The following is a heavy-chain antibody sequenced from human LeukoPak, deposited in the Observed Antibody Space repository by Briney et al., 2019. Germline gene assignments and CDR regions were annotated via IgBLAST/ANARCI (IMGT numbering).Heavy chain of an antibody. D-gene: IGHD5-12*01. CDR3: ARGYSGYDSYYYYMDV. CDR2: IKGDGSEK. CDR1: GFSFSSYW. J-gene: IGHJ6*03. V-gene: IGHV3-7*01. Sequence: GGSLRLSCAASGFSFSSYWMKWVRQDPGKGLEWVANIKGDGSEKYYVDSVKGRFTISRDNAKNSLYLQMNSLRVEDTAVYYCARGYSGYDSYYYYMDVWGKGTTVTVSS.